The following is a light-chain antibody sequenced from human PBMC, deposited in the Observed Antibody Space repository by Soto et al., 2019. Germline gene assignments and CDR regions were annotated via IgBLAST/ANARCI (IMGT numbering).Light chain of an antibody. V-gene: IGKV1-39*01. J-gene: IGKJ1*01. CDR1: QSISGW. CDR2: DAP. CDR3: QQSYSTPQT. Sequence: GDRVTLTCRASQSISGWLAWSQQEQGKAPKLLIYDAPSLASGVPSRFSGSGSGTDCTINISSLQPEDGATYDCQQSYSTPQTFGQGTKVDIK.